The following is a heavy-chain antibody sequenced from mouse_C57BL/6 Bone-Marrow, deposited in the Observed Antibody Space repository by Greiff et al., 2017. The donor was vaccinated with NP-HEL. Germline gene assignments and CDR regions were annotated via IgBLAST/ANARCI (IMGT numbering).Heavy chain of an antibody. CDR1: GFTFSSYG. CDR3: ARHQNYGSSYDYWYFDV. V-gene: IGHV5-6*01. J-gene: IGHJ1*03. CDR2: ISSGGSYT. Sequence: EVQGVESGGDLVKPGGSLKLSCAASGFTFSSYGMSWVRQTPDKRLGWVATISSGGSYTYYPDSVKGRFTISRDNAKKTLYLQMSSLKSEDTAMYYCARHQNYGSSYDYWYFDVWGTGTTVTVSS. D-gene: IGHD1-1*01.